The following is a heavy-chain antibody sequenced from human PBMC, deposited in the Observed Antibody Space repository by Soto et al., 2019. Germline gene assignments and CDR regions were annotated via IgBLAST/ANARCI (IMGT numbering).Heavy chain of an antibody. V-gene: IGHV3-30*18. J-gene: IGHJ5*02. CDR3: AKDRDSSSFDP. CDR2: ISYDGSNK. D-gene: IGHD6-13*01. Sequence: GGSLRLSCAASGFTFSSYGMHWVRQAPGKGLEWVAVISYDGSNKYYADSVKGRFTISRDNSKNTLYLQMNSLRAEDTAVYYCAKDRDSSSFDPWGQGTLVTVSS. CDR1: GFTFSSYG.